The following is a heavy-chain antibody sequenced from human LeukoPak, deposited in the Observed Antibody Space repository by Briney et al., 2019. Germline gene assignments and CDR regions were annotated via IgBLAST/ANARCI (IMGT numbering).Heavy chain of an antibody. Sequence: GGSLRLSCAASGFTFSSYWMSWVRQAPGKGLEWVANIKEDGSEQYYVDSVKGRFTISRDNAKNSLYLQMNSLRAEDTAVYYCARDRRGKDYWGQGTLTTVSP. CDR2: IKEDGSEQ. D-gene: IGHD1-1*01. V-gene: IGHV3-7*04. J-gene: IGHJ4*02. CDR1: GFTFSSYW. CDR3: ARDRRGKDY.